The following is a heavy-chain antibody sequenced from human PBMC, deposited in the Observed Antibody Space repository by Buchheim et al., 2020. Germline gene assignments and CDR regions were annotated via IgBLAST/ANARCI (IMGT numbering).Heavy chain of an antibody. CDR3: ARAVHYYGSGSYYPFDY. CDR2: IYYSGST. CDR1: GGSISSGDYY. J-gene: IGHJ4*02. V-gene: IGHV4-30-4*01. Sequence: QVQLQESGPGLVKPSQTLSLTCTVSGGSISSGDYYWSWIRQPPGKGLEWIGYIYYSGSTYYNPSPKSRVTISVDTSKNKFSLKLSSVTAADTAVYYCARAVHYYGSGSYYPFDYWGQGTL. D-gene: IGHD3-10*01.